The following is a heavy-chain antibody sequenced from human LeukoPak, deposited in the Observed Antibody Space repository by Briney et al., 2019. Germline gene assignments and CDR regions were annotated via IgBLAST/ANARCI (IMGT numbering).Heavy chain of an antibody. CDR1: QFTSSSYC. D-gene: IGHD3-22*01. J-gene: IGHJ4*02. Sequence: GCLRLSCAASQFTSSSYCTHSVRQAPGKRLLCGSRINTDGSSTSYADAVKGRFTIFRDNAKNTLYLQMNSLRAEDTAVYYCARVGGSYYDQDYWGQGTLVTVSS. V-gene: IGHV3-74*01. CDR3: ARVGGSYYDQDY. CDR2: INTDGSST.